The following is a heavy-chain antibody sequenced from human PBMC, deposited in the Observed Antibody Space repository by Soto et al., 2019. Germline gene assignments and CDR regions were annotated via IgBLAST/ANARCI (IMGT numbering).Heavy chain of an antibody. J-gene: IGHJ4*02. CDR3: VRDPAGLRDY. V-gene: IGHV3-66*01. CDR2: IYIDGST. CDR1: GFTVSNNY. Sequence: PGGSLRLSCEASGFTVSNNYMTWVRQAPGKGLEWVSVIYIDGSTYYADSVKGRFTISRDNSKNTLYLQMNSLRPEDTAVYYCVRDPAGLRDYWGQGTLVTVSS.